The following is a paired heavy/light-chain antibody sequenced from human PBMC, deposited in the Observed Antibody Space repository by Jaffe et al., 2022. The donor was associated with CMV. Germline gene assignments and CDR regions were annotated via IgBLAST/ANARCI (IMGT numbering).Light chain of an antibody. J-gene: IGLJ1*01. V-gene: IGLV3-21*04. CDR2: YDS. CDR1: NIGSKS. Sequence: SYVLTQPPSVSVAPGKTARITCGGKNIGSKSVHWYQQKPGQAPVLVTYYDSVRPSGIPERFSGSNSDNTATLTISRVEAGDEADYYCQVWDSSSDYVFGTGTKVTVL. CDR3: QVWDSSSDYV.
Heavy chain of an antibody. Sequence: QVQLVESGGGVVQPGRSLRLSCAASGFNFNTYGMHWVRRAPGKGLEWVAAIWYDGINKYYSESVKGRFTISRDNSNNTLYLQMNSLRAEDTAVYYCARDPQSYCASDCYFHSWGQGILVTVSS. D-gene: IGHD2-21*02. CDR3: ARDPQSYCASDCYFHS. CDR2: IWYDGINK. J-gene: IGHJ4*02. CDR1: GFNFNTYG. V-gene: IGHV3-33*08.